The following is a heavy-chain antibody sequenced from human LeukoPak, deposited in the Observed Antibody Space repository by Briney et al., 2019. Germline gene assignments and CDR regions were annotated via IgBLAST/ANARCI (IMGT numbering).Heavy chain of an antibody. CDR3: ARLTMVRGSAAYYYGMDV. D-gene: IGHD3-10*01. J-gene: IGHJ6*02. Sequence: SQTLSLTCSVSGESISTGGYYWSWIRQLPGKGLEWIGNIYYSSGSTYYNPSLKSRLTISVDTSKNQFSLKLTSVTAADTAVYYCARLTMVRGSAAYYYGMDVWGQGTTVTVSS. V-gene: IGHV4-30-4*08. CDR2: IYYSSGST. CDR1: GESISTGGYY.